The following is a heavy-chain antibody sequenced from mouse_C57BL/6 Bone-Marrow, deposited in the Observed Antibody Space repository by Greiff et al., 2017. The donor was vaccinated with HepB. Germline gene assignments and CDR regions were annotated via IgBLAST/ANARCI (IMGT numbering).Heavy chain of an antibody. CDR2: IWWDDDK. CDR3: ARIIPHYYGSSYLSYWYFDV. D-gene: IGHD1-1*01. V-gene: IGHV8-8*01. Sequence: QVTLKESGPGILQPSQTLSLTCSFSGFSLSTFGMGVGWIRQPSGKGLEWLAHIWWDDDKYYNPALKSRLTISKDTSKNQVFLKIANVDTADTATYYCARIIPHYYGSSYLSYWYFDVWGTGTTVTVSS. J-gene: IGHJ1*03. CDR1: GFSLSTFGMG.